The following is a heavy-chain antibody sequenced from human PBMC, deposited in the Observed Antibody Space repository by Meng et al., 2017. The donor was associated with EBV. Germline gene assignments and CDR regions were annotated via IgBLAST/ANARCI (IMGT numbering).Heavy chain of an antibody. V-gene: IGHV4-61*01. CDR2: IYYTGST. CDR1: GGSVNNESYY. D-gene: IGHD4-11*01. CDR3: ARGDYTNYPRWFDP. J-gene: IGHJ5*02. Sequence: QVQLQESGPGLVKPSEPLSLTCSVSGGSVNNESYYWGWIRQPPGKGLEYIGYIYYTGSTNYNSSLKSRVTISLDKSKNQFSLKLTSLTAADTAIYYCARGDYTNYPRWFDPWGQGPLVTVAS.